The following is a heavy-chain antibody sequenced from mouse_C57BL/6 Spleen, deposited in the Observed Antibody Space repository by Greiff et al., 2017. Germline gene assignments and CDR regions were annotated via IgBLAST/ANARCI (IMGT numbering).Heavy chain of an antibody. CDR3: TRRDDYDNYYAMDY. D-gene: IGHD2-4*01. V-gene: IGHV6-6*01. Sequence: EVKLMESGGGLVQPGGSMKLSCAASGFTFSDAWMDWVRQSPEKGLEWVAEIRNKANNHATYYAESVKGRFTISRDDSKSSVYLQMNSLRAEDTGIYYCTRRDDYDNYYAMDYWGQGTSVTVSS. J-gene: IGHJ4*01. CDR1: GFTFSDAW. CDR2: IRNKANNHAT.